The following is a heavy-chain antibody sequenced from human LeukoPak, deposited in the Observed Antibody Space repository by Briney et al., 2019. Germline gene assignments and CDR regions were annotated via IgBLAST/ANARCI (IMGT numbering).Heavy chain of an antibody. V-gene: IGHV4-38-2*02. J-gene: IGHJ4*02. CDR2: IYTSGST. CDR3: AREFGD. Sequence: SETLSLTCTVSGYSISSGYYWGWIRQPPGKGLEWIGLIYTSGSTNYNPSLKSRVTISLDFSRNQFSLKLSSVTAADTAVYYCAREFGDWGQGTLVTVSS. CDR1: GYSISSGYY.